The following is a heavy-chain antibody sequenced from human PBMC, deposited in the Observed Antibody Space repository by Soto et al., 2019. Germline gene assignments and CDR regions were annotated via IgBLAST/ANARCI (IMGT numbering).Heavy chain of an antibody. J-gene: IGHJ6*02. Sequence: SETLSLTCTVSGGSISSYYWSWIRQPPGKGLEWIGYIYYSGSTNYNPSLKSRVTISVDTSKNQFSLKLSSVTAADTAVYYCARVGLASLGYYYYGMDVWGQGTTATVSS. V-gene: IGHV4-59*01. CDR1: GGSISSYY. D-gene: IGHD7-27*01. CDR2: IYYSGST. CDR3: ARVGLASLGYYYYGMDV.